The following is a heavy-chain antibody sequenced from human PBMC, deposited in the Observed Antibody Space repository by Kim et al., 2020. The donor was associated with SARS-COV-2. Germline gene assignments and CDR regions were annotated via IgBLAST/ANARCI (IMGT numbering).Heavy chain of an antibody. Sequence: QKFQGRVTMTRDTSTSTVYMELSSLRSEDTAVYYCARQGALTYYYYYMDVWGKGTTVTVSS. V-gene: IGHV1-46*01. D-gene: IGHD1-26*01. CDR3: ARQGALTYYYYYMDV. J-gene: IGHJ6*03.